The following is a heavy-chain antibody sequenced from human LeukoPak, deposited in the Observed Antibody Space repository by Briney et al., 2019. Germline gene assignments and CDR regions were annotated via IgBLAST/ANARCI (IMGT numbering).Heavy chain of an antibody. CDR3: AKDIDGTAWPTCGI. Sequence: GGSLRLSCAASGFSFGDYAMHWVRQFPGKGLEWVSLISWDGRTTYYADSVKGRFTISRDNSKNSLYLQMNSLTSDDTALYFCAKDIDGTAWPTCGIWGQGTMVTVSS. CDR1: GFSFGDYA. D-gene: IGHD2-21*01. V-gene: IGHV3-43D*03. J-gene: IGHJ3*02. CDR2: ISWDGRTT.